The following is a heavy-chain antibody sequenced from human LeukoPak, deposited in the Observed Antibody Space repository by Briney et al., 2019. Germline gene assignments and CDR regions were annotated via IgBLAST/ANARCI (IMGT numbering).Heavy chain of an antibody. CDR2: ISGSGGST. V-gene: IGHV3-23*01. Sequence: GGSLRLSCAASGFTFRTYAMSWVRQAPGKGLEWVSAISGSGGSTYYADSVKGRFTISRDNSKNTLYLQMNSLRAEDTAVYYCAKTLGDYGDYWFDPWGQGTLVTVSS. CDR1: GFTFRTYA. D-gene: IGHD4-17*01. J-gene: IGHJ5*02. CDR3: AKTLGDYGDYWFDP.